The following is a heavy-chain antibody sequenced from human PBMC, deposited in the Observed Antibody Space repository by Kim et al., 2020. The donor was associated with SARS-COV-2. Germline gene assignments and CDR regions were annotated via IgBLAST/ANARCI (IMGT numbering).Heavy chain of an antibody. CDR2: INPSDGSP. D-gene: IGHD2-8*02. V-gene: IGHV1-46*02. J-gene: IGHJ4*02. CDR1: GYIFKNYY. Sequence: ASVKVSCKTSGYIFKNYYIYWMRQTPGQGLEWLGIINPSDGSPTYPQNFQDRVTLTRDTSSSTVYMELSRLRSEDTAVYHCARDFDLGHWWLPLYWGQGTLVTVSS. CDR3: ARDFDLGHWWLPLY.